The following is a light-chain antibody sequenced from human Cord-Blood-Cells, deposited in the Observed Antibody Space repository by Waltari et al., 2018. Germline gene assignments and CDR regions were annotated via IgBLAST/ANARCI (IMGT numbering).Light chain of an antibody. CDR2: DVS. Sequence: QSALPQPASGSGSPGQAITISCTGTSSDVGGYNYVSWYQQHPGKAPKPMIYDVSNRPSGVSNRFSGSKSGNTASLTISGLQAEDEADYYCSSYTSSSTVVFGGGTKLTVL. CDR3: SSYTSSSTVV. J-gene: IGLJ2*01. V-gene: IGLV2-14*01. CDR1: SSDVGGYNY.